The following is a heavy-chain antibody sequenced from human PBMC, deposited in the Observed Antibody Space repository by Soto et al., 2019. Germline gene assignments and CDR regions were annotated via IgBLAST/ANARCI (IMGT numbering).Heavy chain of an antibody. CDR2: MNPNSGNT. CDR3: ARVRELGYCTNGVCVDAFDI. Sequence: ASVKVSCKASGYTFTSYDINWVRQATGQGLEWMGWMNPNSGNTGYAQKFQGRVTMTRNTSISTAYMELSSLRSEDTAVYYCARVRELGYCTNGVCVDAFDIWGQGTMVTV. V-gene: IGHV1-8*01. J-gene: IGHJ3*02. D-gene: IGHD2-8*01. CDR1: GYTFTSYD.